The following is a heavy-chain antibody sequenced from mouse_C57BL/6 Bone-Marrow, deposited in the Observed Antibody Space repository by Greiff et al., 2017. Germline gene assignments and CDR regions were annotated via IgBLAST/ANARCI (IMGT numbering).Heavy chain of an antibody. CDR3: ASPLYYGSSYWYFDV. CDR2: IDPSDSYT. V-gene: IGHV1-59*01. D-gene: IGHD1-1*01. Sequence: QVQLQQPGAELVRPGTSVKLSCKASGYTFTSYWMHWVKQRPGQGLEWIGVIDPSDSYTNYNQKFKGKATLTVDTSSSTAYMQHSSLTSEDAAVYYCASPLYYGSSYWYFDVWGTGTTVTVSS. J-gene: IGHJ1*03. CDR1: GYTFTSYW.